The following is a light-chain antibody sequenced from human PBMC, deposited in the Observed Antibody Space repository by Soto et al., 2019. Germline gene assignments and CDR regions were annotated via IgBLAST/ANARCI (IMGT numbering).Light chain of an antibody. CDR3: QQRSNWPRP. J-gene: IGKJ1*01. CDR2: DAS. V-gene: IGKV3-11*01. Sequence: EIVLTQSPATLSLSPGERATLSCRPSQSVSSYLAWYQQKPGQAPRLLIYDASNSATGIPARFSGSGSGTYFALAISSLEPEDFAVYYCQQRSNWPRPFGQGTEVEIK. CDR1: QSVSSY.